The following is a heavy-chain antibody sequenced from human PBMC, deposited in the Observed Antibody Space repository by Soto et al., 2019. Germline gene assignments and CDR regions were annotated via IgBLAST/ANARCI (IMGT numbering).Heavy chain of an antibody. CDR1: GYTFTNSG. Sequence: SVKVSCKASGYTFTNSGISWVRQAPGQGLEWMGWIGAYNGHTKYAQKLQGRVTMTTDTSTSTAYMELRSLKSDDTAVYYCAREDYYDSSGYLRVRYYFGMDVWGQGTTVTVAS. CDR3: AREDYYDSSGYLRVRYYFGMDV. V-gene: IGHV1-18*01. D-gene: IGHD3-22*01. CDR2: IGAYNGHT. J-gene: IGHJ6*02.